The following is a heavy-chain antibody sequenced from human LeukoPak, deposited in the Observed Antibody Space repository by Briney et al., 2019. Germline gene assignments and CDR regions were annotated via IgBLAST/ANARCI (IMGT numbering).Heavy chain of an antibody. J-gene: IGHJ4*02. D-gene: IGHD6-13*01. CDR1: GFPFSNYA. CDR3: ASGDIAGVGRRGFDY. Sequence: GRSLRLSCAASGFPFSNYAMHWVRLAPGKGLDWLAVISYDGKSNYHADSVKGRFIISRDNSKNTVHLQLNSLRDEDTAVYHCASGDIAGVGRRGFDYWGQGTLVTVSS. CDR2: ISYDGKSN. V-gene: IGHV3-30*04.